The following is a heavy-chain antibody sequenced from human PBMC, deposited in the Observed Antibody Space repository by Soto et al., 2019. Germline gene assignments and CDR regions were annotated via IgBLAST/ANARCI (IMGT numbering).Heavy chain of an antibody. J-gene: IGHJ3*02. CDR1: GYSFTSYW. CDR2: IYPGDSDT. V-gene: IGHV5-51*01. CDR3: ARLAYYYDSSGYQGGAFDI. Sequence: GESLKISCKGSGYSFTSYWIGWVRQMPWKGLEWMGIIYPGDSDTRYSPSFQGQVTISADKSISTAYLQWSSLKASDTAMYYCARLAYYYDSSGYQGGAFDIWGQGTMVTVSS. D-gene: IGHD3-22*01.